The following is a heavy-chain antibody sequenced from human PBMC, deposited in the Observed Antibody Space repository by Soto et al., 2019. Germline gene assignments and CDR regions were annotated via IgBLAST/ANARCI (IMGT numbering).Heavy chain of an antibody. Sequence: QLQLQESGPGLVKPSETLSRTCTVSGGSISSSSYYWGWIRQPPGKGLEWIGNIYYSGSTYYNPSLKSRVTISVDTSKNQFSLKLSSVTAADTAVYYCARRQSSPWFDPWGQGTLVTVSS. D-gene: IGHD2-15*01. CDR2: IYYSGST. CDR1: GGSISSSSYY. V-gene: IGHV4-39*01. J-gene: IGHJ5*02. CDR3: ARRQSSPWFDP.